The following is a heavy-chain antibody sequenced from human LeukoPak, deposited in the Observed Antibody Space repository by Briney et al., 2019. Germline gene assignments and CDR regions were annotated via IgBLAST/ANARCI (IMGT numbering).Heavy chain of an antibody. CDR2: IYYSGST. Sequence: PSETLSLTCTVSGGSIGKTSYYWSWIRQHPGKGLEWIGYIYYSGSTYYNPSLKSRVTISVDTSKNQFSLKLCSVTAADTAVYYCARSSLLDAFDIWGQGTMVTVSS. CDR1: GGSIGKTSYY. V-gene: IGHV4-31*03. J-gene: IGHJ3*02. D-gene: IGHD2-21*01. CDR3: ARSSLLDAFDI.